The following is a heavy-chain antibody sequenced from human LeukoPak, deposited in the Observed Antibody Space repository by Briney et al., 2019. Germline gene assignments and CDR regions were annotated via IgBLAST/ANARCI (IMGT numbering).Heavy chain of an antibody. CDR3: ARSGYSYGGGYGMDV. J-gene: IGHJ6*02. D-gene: IGHD5-18*01. V-gene: IGHV3-7*01. CDR1: GFTFSSYW. Sequence: PGGSLRLSCAASGFTFSSYWMSWVRQAPGKGLEWVANIKQDGSEKYYVDSVKGRFTISRDNAKNSLYLQMNSLRAEDTAVYYCARSGYSYGGGYGMDVWGQGTTVTVSS. CDR2: IKQDGSEK.